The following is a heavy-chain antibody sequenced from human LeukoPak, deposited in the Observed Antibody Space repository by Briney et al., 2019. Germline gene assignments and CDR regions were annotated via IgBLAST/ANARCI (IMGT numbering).Heavy chain of an antibody. Sequence: VASVKVSCKASGGTFSSYAISWVRQAPGQGLEWMGGIIPIFGTANYAQKFQGRVTITADESTSTAYMELSSLRSEDTAVYYCAKGVGATHANIDYRGQGTLVTVSS. J-gene: IGHJ4*02. CDR1: GGTFSSYA. CDR3: AKGVGATHANIDY. V-gene: IGHV1-69*13. CDR2: IIPIFGTA. D-gene: IGHD1-26*01.